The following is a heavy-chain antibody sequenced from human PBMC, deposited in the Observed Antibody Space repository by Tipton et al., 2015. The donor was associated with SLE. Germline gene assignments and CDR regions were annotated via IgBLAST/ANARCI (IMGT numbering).Heavy chain of an antibody. D-gene: IGHD1-1*01. CDR1: SGSISGYY. J-gene: IGHJ3*02. CDR2: IFHTGST. CDR3: ARVMMWNGDAFDI. Sequence: TLSLTCTVSSGSISGYYWSWIRQPPGKGMDWIGHIFHTGSTKYNPSLKSRVTISRDTSKNQFSLNLTSVNPADTAIYFCARVMMWNGDAFDIWGQGTMVTVSS. V-gene: IGHV4-59*01.